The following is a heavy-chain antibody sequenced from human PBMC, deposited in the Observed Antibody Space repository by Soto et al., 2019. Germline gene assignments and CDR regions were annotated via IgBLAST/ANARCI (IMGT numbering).Heavy chain of an antibody. CDR2: IKQDGSEK. D-gene: IGHD3-10*01. V-gene: IGHV3-7*01. Sequence: PGGSLRLSCAASGFTFSDYWVGWVRQAPGKGLEWIANIKQDGSEKYYVDSVKGRFTISRDNAKNTLYLQMNSLRAEDTAVYYCARDRAITMVRGVIITTGYFDYWGQGTLVTVSS. J-gene: IGHJ4*02. CDR3: ARDRAITMVRGVIITTGYFDY. CDR1: GFTFSDYW.